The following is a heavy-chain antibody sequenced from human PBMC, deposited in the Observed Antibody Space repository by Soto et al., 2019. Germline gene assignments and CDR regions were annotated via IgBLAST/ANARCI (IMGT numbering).Heavy chain of an antibody. CDR1: GGSISSYY. J-gene: IGHJ5*02. V-gene: IGHV4-4*07. Sequence: SETLSLICTVSGGSISSYYWSWIRQPAGKGLEWIGRIYTSGSTNYNPSLKSRVTMSVDTSKNQFSLKLSSVTAADTAVYYCASTITGDSSGSFNWFDTWVQGTLVTDSS. CDR3: ASTITGDSSGSFNWFDT. CDR2: IYTSGST. D-gene: IGHD3-22*01.